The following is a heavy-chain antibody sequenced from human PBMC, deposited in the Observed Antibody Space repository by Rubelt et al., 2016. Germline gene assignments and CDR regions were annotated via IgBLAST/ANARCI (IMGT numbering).Heavy chain of an antibody. CDR2: IYYSGST. CDR1: GGSISSGGYY. J-gene: IGHJ4*02. Sequence: QVQLQESGPGLVKPSQTLSLTCTVSGGSISSGGYYWSWIRQHPGKGLEWIGYIYYSGSTNYNPSLKCRVTISVDTSKNQFSLKLSSVTAAETAVYYCARDPGENGVNGFDYWGQGTLVTVSS. CDR3: ARDPGENGVNGFDY. V-gene: IGHV4-31*03. D-gene: IGHD3-10*01.